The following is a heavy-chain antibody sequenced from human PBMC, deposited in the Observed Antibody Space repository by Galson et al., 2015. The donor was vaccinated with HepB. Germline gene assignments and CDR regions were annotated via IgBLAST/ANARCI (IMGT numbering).Heavy chain of an antibody. CDR2: ISSNGGST. D-gene: IGHD3-3*01. Sequence: SLRLSCAASGFTFSSYAMHWVRQAPGKGLEYVSAISSNGGSTYYADSVKGRFTISRDNSKNTLYLQMSSLRAEDTAVYYCVKSMPGWADDYDFWSGYYIPGVDYWGQGTLVTVSS. J-gene: IGHJ4*02. CDR3: VKSMPGWADDYDFWSGYYIPGVDY. V-gene: IGHV3-64D*06. CDR1: GFTFSSYA.